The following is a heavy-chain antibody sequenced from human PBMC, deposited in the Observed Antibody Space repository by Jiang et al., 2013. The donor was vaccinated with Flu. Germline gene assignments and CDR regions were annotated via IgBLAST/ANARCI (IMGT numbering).Heavy chain of an antibody. V-gene: IGHV2-5*01. D-gene: IGHD3-3*01. Sequence: TLTCTFSGFSLSTSGVGVGWIRQPPGRALEWLALIYWDDKRYSPSLKSRLTITKDTSKNQVVLTMTNMDPVDTATYYCAHSSIFGVGPDYWGQGTLVTVSS. J-gene: IGHJ4*02. CDR3: AHSSIFGVGPDY. CDR1: GFSLSTSGVG. CDR2: IYWDDK.